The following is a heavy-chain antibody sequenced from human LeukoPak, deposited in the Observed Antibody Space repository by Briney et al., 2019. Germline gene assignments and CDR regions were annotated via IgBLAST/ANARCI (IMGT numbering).Heavy chain of an antibody. CDR1: GDSISGRS. V-gene: IGHV4-4*07. Sequence: SETLSLTCSVSGDSISGRSWHWIRQSAGKGLEWIGRSHTSGGTNKNPSLKSRVTLSLDTSKNQFSLTLRSVTAADTAVYYCARGEPEDYGDYDAFDVWGQGTMVTVSS. J-gene: IGHJ3*01. CDR3: ARGEPEDYGDYDAFDV. CDR2: SHTSGGT. D-gene: IGHD4-17*01.